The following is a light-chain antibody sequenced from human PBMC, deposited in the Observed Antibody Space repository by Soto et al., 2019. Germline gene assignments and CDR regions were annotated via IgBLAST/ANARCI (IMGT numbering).Light chain of an antibody. Sequence: EIVLTQSPGTLSLSPGEGATLSCGTSRILSSSYLAWYQHKPGQAPRLLIHGASSRATGIPDRFSGSGSGTEFTLTISSLQSEDFAIYYCQHYNNWPPWTFGQGTKVDIK. CDR2: GAS. J-gene: IGKJ1*01. CDR3: QHYNNWPPWT. V-gene: IGKV3-20*01. CDR1: RILSSSY.